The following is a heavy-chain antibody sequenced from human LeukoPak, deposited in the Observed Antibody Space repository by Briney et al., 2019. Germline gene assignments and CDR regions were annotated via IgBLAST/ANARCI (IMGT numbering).Heavy chain of an antibody. CDR2: MNPNSGNT. CDR3: ARGRGRIAADRSFGY. CDR1: GYTFTSYD. D-gene: IGHD6-13*01. J-gene: IGHJ4*02. Sequence: ASVKVSCKASGYTFTSYDINWVRQATGQGREWMGWMNPNSGNTGYAQKFQGRVTMTRNTSISTAYMELSSLRSEDTAVYYCARGRGRIAADRSFGYWGQGTLVTVSS. V-gene: IGHV1-8*01.